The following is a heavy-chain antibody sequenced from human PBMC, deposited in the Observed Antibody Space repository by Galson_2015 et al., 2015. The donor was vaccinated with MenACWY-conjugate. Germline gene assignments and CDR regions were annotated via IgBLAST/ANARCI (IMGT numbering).Heavy chain of an antibody. D-gene: IGHD1-1*01. CDR1: GFTFSNYW. J-gene: IGHJ5*02. CDR2: VNSDGTGT. V-gene: IGHV3-74*03. Sequence: SLRLSCAASGFTFSNYWMNWVRHAPAKGLEWVPCVNSDGTGTSYADSVKGRLTISRDNAKNTLYLQMNILRAEDTASYYCTNAAARYNTASALHWFDPWGQASLVTASS. CDR3: TNAAARYNTASALHWFDP.